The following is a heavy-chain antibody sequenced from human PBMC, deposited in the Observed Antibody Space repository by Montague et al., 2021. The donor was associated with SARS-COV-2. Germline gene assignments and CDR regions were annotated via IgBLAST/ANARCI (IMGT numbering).Heavy chain of an antibody. CDR2: VTISRTT. CDR1: GGSITGFS. V-gene: IGHV4-4*07. J-gene: IGHJ4*02. D-gene: IGHD6-6*01. Sequence: SETLSLTCAVSGGSITGFSWSWVRKPAGKGLEWIGRVTISRTTNYSPSLRSRVTMSVDTSKNQFSLNLNSVTAADTAIYYCARTPTRPLSLDSWGQGTLVTVSS. CDR3: ARTPTRPLSLDS.